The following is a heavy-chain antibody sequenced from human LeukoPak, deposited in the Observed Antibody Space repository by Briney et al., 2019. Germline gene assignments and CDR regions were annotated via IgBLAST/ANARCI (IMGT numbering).Heavy chain of an antibody. Sequence: SETLSLTCTVSGGSISSYCWSWIRQPPGKGLEWIGYIFYSGSTNYNPSLKSRVTISVDTSKNQFSLKLSSVTAADTAVYYCARRTFGGVIAYWGQGTLVTVSS. CDR3: ARRTFGGVIAY. D-gene: IGHD3-16*02. CDR2: IFYSGST. CDR1: GGSISSYC. V-gene: IGHV4-59*12. J-gene: IGHJ4*02.